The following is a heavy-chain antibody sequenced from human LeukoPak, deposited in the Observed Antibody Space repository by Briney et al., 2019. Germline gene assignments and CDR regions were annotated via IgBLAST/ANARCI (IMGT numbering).Heavy chain of an antibody. V-gene: IGHV3-11*04. Sequence: GGSLRLSCVVSGSIFRDDYMSWIRQASGKGLEWVSSISSSGGTRNYGDSVKGRFIISRDDVKNSLYLQMNNLRAEDTAVYYCARHNPGYDILTGHFYYYMDVWGKGTTVIASS. CDR2: ISSSGGTR. D-gene: IGHD3-9*01. J-gene: IGHJ6*03. CDR1: GSIFRDDY. CDR3: ARHNPGYDILTGHFYYYMDV.